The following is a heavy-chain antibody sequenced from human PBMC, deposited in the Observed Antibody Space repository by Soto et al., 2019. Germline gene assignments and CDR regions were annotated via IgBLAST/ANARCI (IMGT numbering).Heavy chain of an antibody. D-gene: IGHD3-22*01. V-gene: IGHV3-23*01. J-gene: IGHJ4*02. CDR1: GFPFSSYA. CDR3: AKRPVYYDSSGYLL. Sequence: SLRLSCAASGFPFSSYAMSWVRQAPGKGLEWVSAISGSGGSTYYADSVKGRFTISRDNSKNTLYLQMNSLRAEDTAVYYCAKRPVYYDSSGYLLWGQGTLVTVSS. CDR2: ISGSGGST.